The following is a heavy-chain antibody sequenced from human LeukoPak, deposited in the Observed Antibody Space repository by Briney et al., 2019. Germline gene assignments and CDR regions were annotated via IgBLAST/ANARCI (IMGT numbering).Heavy chain of an antibody. CDR1: GFTFSTYS. Sequence: PGGSLRLSCAVSGFTFSTYSMNWVRQAPGKGLEWVSSISGSSGYIYYADSVKGRFTISRDNAQKSLYLQMNSLRAEDTAVYYCARVGYYDSSGYYWGFDPWGQGTLVTVSS. J-gene: IGHJ5*02. D-gene: IGHD3-22*01. CDR2: ISGSSGYI. CDR3: ARVGYYDSSGYYWGFDP. V-gene: IGHV3-21*01.